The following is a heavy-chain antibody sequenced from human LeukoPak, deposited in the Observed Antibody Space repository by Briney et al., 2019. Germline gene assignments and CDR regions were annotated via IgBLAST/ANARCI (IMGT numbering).Heavy chain of an antibody. CDR3: ARTMSGYDYFYYYFYMDV. Sequence: SETLSLTCTVSGGSISSCSYYWSWIRQPTGKGLEWIGSIYTSGSTNYNPSLKSRVTISVDTSKNQFSLKLSSVTAADTAVYYCARTMSGYDYFYYYFYMDVWGKGTTVTVSS. CDR1: GGSISSCSYY. V-gene: IGHV4-61*02. J-gene: IGHJ6*03. D-gene: IGHD5-12*01. CDR2: IYTSGST.